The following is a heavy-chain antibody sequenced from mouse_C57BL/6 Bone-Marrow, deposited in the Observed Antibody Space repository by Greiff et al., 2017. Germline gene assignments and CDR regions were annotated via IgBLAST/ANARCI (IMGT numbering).Heavy chain of an antibody. CDR1: GYTFTSYW. CDR2: INPSSGYT. J-gene: IGHJ3*01. V-gene: IGHV1-7*01. CDR3: ARGDSGPPPWFAY. Sequence: VHLVESGAELAKPGASVKLSCKASGYTFTSYWMHWVKQRPGQGLEWIGYINPSSGYTKYNQKFKDKATLTADKSSSTAYMQLSSLTYEDSAVYYCARGDSGPPPWFAYWGQGTLVTVSA.